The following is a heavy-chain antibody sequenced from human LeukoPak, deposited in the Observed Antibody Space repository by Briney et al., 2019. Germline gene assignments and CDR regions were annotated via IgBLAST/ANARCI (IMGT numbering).Heavy chain of an antibody. CDR2: IYPGDSDT. J-gene: IGHJ4*02. D-gene: IGHD3-9*01. CDR3: ARLYDILTGYQGEFDY. V-gene: IGHV5-51*01. CDR1: GYSFTSYW. Sequence: EESLKISCKGSGYSFTSYWIGWVRQMPGKGLEWMGIIYPGDSDTRYSPSFQGQVTISADKSISTAYLQWSSLKASDTAMYYCARLYDILTGYQGEFDYWGQGTLVTVSS.